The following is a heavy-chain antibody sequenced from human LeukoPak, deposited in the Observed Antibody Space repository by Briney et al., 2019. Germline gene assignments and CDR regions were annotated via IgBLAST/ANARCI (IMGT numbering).Heavy chain of an antibody. V-gene: IGHV3-30*18. Sequence: HPGRSLRLSCAASGFTFSNYATHWVRQAPGKGLEWVAVISYDGSNKYYAGSVKGRFTISRDNSKNTVYLQMNSLRPEETAVYYCAKDRVATIKGVYYFDYWGQGTLVTVSS. J-gene: IGHJ4*02. CDR1: GFTFSNYA. D-gene: IGHD5-12*01. CDR3: AKDRVATIKGVYYFDY. CDR2: ISYDGSNK.